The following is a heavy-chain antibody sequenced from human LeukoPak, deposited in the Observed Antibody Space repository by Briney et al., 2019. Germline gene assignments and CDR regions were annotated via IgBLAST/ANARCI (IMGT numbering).Heavy chain of an antibody. CDR3: AKDVPAPGIAASGEIDY. J-gene: IGHJ4*02. V-gene: IGHV3-23*01. Sequence: PGGSLRLSCAASGFTVSSNYMSWVRQAPGKGLEWVSAISGSGGSTYYADSVKGRFTISRDNSKNTLYLQMNSLRAEDTAVYYCAKDVPAPGIAASGEIDYWGQGTLVTVSS. CDR2: ISGSGGST. D-gene: IGHD6-13*01. CDR1: GFTVSSNY.